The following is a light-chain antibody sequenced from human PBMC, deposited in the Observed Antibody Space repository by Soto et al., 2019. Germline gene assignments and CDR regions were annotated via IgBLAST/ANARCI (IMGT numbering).Light chain of an antibody. CDR2: DTS. CDR3: LLSYTGTWV. V-gene: IGLV7-46*01. Sequence: QAVVTQEPSLTVSPGGTVTLTCGSNTGAVTTDHYPYWFQQKPGQAPRTLIWDTSNKHSWTPARFSGSLLGGQAALTLSGAQPEDEAEYSCLLSYTGTWVFGGGTQLPS. J-gene: IGLJ3*02. CDR1: TGAVTTDHY.